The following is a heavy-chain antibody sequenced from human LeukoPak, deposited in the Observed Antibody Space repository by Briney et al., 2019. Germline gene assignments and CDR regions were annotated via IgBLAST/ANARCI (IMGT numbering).Heavy chain of an antibody. V-gene: IGHV1-69*05. J-gene: IGHJ4*02. CDR1: GGTFSSYA. D-gene: IGHD3-22*01. CDR3: ARGGSSGFDY. CDR2: IIPIFGTA. Sequence: VSCKASGGTFSSYAISWVRQAPGQGLEWMGRIIPIFGTANYAQKFQGRVTITTDESTSTAYVELSSLRSEDTAVYYCARGGSSGFDYWGQGTLVTVSS.